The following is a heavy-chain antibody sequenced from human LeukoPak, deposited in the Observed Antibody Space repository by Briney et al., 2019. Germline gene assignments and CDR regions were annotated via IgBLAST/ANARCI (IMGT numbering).Heavy chain of an antibody. CDR2: TYYRSKWYF. CDR1: GDSVSSRSAS. Sequence: SQTLSLTCAISGDSVSSRSASWNWIRQSPSRGLEWLGRTYYRSKWYFEYAVSVKSRISINPDTSQNQFSLQLSSLTIEDTAVYYCARAGETFDNWGQGTLVTVSS. J-gene: IGHJ4*02. V-gene: IGHV6-1*01. CDR3: ARAGETFDN. D-gene: IGHD2-21*01.